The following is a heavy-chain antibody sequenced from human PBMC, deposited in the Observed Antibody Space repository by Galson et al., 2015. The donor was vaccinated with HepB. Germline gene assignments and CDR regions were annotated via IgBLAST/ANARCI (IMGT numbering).Heavy chain of an antibody. J-gene: IGHJ4*02. Sequence: SLRLSCAASGFTFSSYSMNWVRQAPGKGLEWVSSISSSSYIYYADSVKGRFTISRDNAKNSLYLQMNSLRAEDTAVYYCARDYGDYVGDYWGQGTLVTVSS. D-gene: IGHD4-17*01. V-gene: IGHV3-21*01. CDR1: GFTFSSYS. CDR3: ARDYGDYVGDY. CDR2: ISSSSYI.